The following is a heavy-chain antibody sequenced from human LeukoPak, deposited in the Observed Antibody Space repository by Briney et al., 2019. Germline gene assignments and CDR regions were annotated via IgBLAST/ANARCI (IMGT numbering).Heavy chain of an antibody. D-gene: IGHD5-18*01. J-gene: IGHJ4*02. CDR2: IYYSGST. CDR3: ARHVDTATDYFDY. CDR1: GGSISSYY. Sequence: SETLSLTCTVSGGSISSYYWSWIRQPPGKGLEWIGYIYYSGSTSYNPSLKSRVTILVDTSKNQFSLKLSSVTAADTAVYYCARHVDTATDYFDYWGQGTLVTVSS. V-gene: IGHV4-59*08.